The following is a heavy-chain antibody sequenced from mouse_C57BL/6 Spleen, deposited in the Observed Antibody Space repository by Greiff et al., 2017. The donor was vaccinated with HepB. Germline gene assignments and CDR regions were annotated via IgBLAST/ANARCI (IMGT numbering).Heavy chain of an antibody. CDR1: GYAFTNYL. D-gene: IGHD2-2*01. Sequence: QVQLQQSGAELVRPGTSVKVSCKASGYAFTNYLIEWVKQRPGQGLEWIGVINPGSGGTNYNEKFKGKATLTADKSSSTAYMQLSSLTSEDSAVYFCAREMASTMVTTGFAYWGQGTLVTVSA. CDR3: AREMASTMVTTGFAY. J-gene: IGHJ3*01. V-gene: IGHV1-54*01. CDR2: INPGSGGT.